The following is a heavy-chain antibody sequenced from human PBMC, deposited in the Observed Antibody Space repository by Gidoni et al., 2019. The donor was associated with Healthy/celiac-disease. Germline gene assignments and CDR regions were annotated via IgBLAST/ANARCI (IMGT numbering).Heavy chain of an antibody. D-gene: IGHD2-2*02. CDR3: ARGDWGYCSRTSCYTRWFDP. CDR1: GGSICRYY. V-gene: IGHV4-59*01. CDR2: IYYSGST. J-gene: IGHJ5*02. Sequence: QVQLQESGPGLVKPSETLSLTCTVSGGSICRYYWSWIRQPPGKGLEWIGYIYYSGSTNYNPALKSRVTISVDTSKNQFSLKLSSVTAADTAVYYCARGDWGYCSRTSCYTRWFDPWGQGTLVTVSS.